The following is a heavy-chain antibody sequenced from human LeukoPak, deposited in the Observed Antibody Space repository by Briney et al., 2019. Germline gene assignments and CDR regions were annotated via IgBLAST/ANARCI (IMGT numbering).Heavy chain of an antibody. CDR3: AATGGDYGDPLLIYYYGMAV. V-gene: IGHV1-58*01. CDR2: IVVCSGGT. Sequence: SVKVSCKASGFAFVTSAVQWVRQARGQRLEWIGWIVVCSGGTNYAQKFHERVTITRDMSTNTAYMELSSLRSEDMAVYYCAATGGDYGDPLLIYYYGMAVWGQGTTVTVSS. J-gene: IGHJ6*02. D-gene: IGHD4-17*01. CDR1: GFAFVTSA.